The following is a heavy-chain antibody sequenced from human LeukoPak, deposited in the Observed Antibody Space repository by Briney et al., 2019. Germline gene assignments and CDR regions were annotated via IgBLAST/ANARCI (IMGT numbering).Heavy chain of an antibody. D-gene: IGHD3-10*01. CDR3: ARGHRMVRGVITSDY. Sequence: ASVKASCNASGNTFTSYGISWVPPAPGQGLECIATISAYNGNTNYAQKLQGRVTMTTDTSTSTAYMELRSLRSDDTAVYYCARGHRMVRGVITSDYWGQGTLVTVSS. CDR1: GNTFTSYG. J-gene: IGHJ4*02. CDR2: ISAYNGNT. V-gene: IGHV1-18*01.